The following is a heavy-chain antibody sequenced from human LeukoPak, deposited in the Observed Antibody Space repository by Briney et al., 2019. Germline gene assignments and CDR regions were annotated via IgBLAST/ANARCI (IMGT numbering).Heavy chain of an antibody. CDR1: GITLSNYG. J-gene: IGHJ4*02. CDR2: IRGSGGST. Sequence: TGGSLRLSCAVSGITLSNYGMSWVRQAPGKGLEWVAGIRGSGGSTNYADSVKGRFTISRDNSKNTLYLQMNSLRAEDTALYYCAKATGYSSSCLDYWGQGTLVTVSS. D-gene: IGHD6-13*01. V-gene: IGHV3-23*01. CDR3: AKATGYSSSCLDY.